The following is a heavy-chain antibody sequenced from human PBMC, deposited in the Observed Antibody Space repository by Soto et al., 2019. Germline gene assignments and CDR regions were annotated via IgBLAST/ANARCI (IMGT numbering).Heavy chain of an antibody. V-gene: IGHV3-48*03. J-gene: IGHJ6*02. Sequence: EVHLVDSGGGLVQPGGSLRLSCAASGFTFSAFEMNWVRQAPGKGLEWLSYSYNSGSTMTYADSVKGRFAISRDNAKNSPYLHMYTLSAQDTAVYYCATESGGTALDVWCQGTTVTVSS. CDR3: ATESGGTALDV. CDR2: SYNSGSTM. CDR1: GFTFSAFE. D-gene: IGHD1-1*01.